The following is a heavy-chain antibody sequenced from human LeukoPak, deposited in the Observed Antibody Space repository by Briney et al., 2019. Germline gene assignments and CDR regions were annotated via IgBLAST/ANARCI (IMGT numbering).Heavy chain of an antibody. CDR2: IYYSGST. CDR3: ARLALPDYYDSSGYSFDY. J-gene: IGHJ4*02. V-gene: IGHV4-39*01. D-gene: IGHD3-22*01. CDR1: GGSISSSSYY. Sequence: PSETLSLTCTVSGGSISSSSYYWGWIRQPPGKWLEWIGSIYYSGSTYYNPSLKSRVTISVDTSKNQFSLKLSSVTAADTAVYYCARLALPDYYDSSGYSFDYWGQGTLVTVSS.